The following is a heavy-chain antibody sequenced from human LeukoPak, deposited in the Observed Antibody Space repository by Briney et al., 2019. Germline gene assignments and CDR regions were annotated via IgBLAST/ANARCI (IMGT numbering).Heavy chain of an antibody. CDR1: GFTFSNAW. CDR2: IKSKTDGGTT. V-gene: IGHV3-15*01. CDR3: TTVWQQLVRDFDY. D-gene: IGHD6-13*01. Sequence: PGGSLRLSCAASGFTFSNAWMSWVRQAPGKGLEWVGRIKSKTDGGTTDYAAPVKGRFTISRDDSKNTLYLQMNSLKTEDTAVYYCTTVWQQLVRDFDYWGQGTLVTVSS. J-gene: IGHJ4*02.